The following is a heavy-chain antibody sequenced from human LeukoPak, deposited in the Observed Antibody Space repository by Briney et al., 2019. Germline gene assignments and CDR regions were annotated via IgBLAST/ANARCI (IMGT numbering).Heavy chain of an antibody. CDR2: IYYSGST. J-gene: IGHJ4*02. V-gene: IGHV4-39*01. CDR1: VGSISSSSYY. Sequence: SETLSLTCTVSVGSISSSSYYWGWFRHPPGKGLEWIGSIYYSGSTYYNPSLKSRVTISVDTSKNQFSLKLSSVTAADTAVYYCARHGITMVRGVFDYWGQGTLVTVSS. CDR3: ARHGITMVRGVFDY. D-gene: IGHD3-10*01.